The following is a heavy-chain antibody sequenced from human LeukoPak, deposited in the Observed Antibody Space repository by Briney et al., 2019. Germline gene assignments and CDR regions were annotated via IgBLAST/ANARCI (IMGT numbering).Heavy chain of an antibody. Sequence: GGSLRLSCAASGFTFSSYNMNWVRQAPGKGLEWVSYINSSSSTIYYAGSVKGRFTISRDNAKNSLYLQMDSLRAEDTAVYYCAKDGAAYPYYFDYWGQGTLVTVSS. CDR2: INSSSSTI. V-gene: IGHV3-48*01. J-gene: IGHJ4*02. CDR3: AKDGAAYPYYFDY. CDR1: GFTFSSYN. D-gene: IGHD6-13*01.